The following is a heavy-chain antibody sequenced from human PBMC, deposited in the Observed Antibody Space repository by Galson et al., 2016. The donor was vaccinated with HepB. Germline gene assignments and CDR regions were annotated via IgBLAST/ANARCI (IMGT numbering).Heavy chain of an antibody. D-gene: IGHD3-3*01. V-gene: IGHV3-30-3*01. CDR2: MSHDGGNK. CDR1: GFSFSSHV. J-gene: IGHJ2*01. Sequence: SLRLSCAASGASGFSFSSHVMYWVRQAAGKGLEWVTFMSHDGGNKYYADSVKGRFTISRDDSKNTVYLQMNSLRVEDTAVYYCARGAYYDFLWYFDLWGRGTLVSVSS. CDR3: ARGAYYDFLWYFDL.